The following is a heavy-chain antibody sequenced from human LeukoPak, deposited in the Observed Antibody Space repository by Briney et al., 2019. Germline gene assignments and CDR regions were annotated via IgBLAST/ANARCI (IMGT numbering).Heavy chain of an antibody. V-gene: IGHV3-20*04. J-gene: IGHJ4*02. CDR1: GFIFDDYG. CDR2: NNWNGGST. Sequence: GGSLRLSCAASGFIFDDYGMSWVRHAPGKGLEWVSGNNWNGGSTGYADSVKGRFTISRDNAKNSLYLQMNSLRAEDTALYYCAGALIYYYDSSGYYFDYWGQGTLVTVSS. CDR3: AGALIYYYDSSGYYFDY. D-gene: IGHD3-22*01.